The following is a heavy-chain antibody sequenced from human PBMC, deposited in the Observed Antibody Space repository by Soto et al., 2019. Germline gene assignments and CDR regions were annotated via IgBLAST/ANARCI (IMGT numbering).Heavy chain of an antibody. Sequence: QVQLVESGGGGVQPGRSLRLSCAASGFTFSNYVIQWVRQAPGRGLEWVTVISFDGSNKYYADSVKGRFTISRDNSKNTVYLQMNSLRVEDTAVYYCAIHGIAWDQTLSQPNWFDRWGQGTQVTVSS. CDR1: GFTFSNYV. D-gene: IGHD2-2*01. CDR3: AIHGIAWDQTLSQPNWFDR. CDR2: ISFDGSNK. V-gene: IGHV3-30*03. J-gene: IGHJ5*02.